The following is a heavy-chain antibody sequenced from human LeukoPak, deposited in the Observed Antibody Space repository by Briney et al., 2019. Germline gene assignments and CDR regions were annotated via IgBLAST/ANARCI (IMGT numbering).Heavy chain of an antibody. J-gene: IGHJ4*02. V-gene: IGHV3-15*07. Sequence: GGSLRLSCAASGFTFTNAWMNWVRQAPGKGLEWVGRIKSKADGETIDYAAPVKGRFTFSRDDSKNMPYLQMNSLKSEDTAVYYCSTLTSRGLSDSWGQGTLVTVSS. CDR2: IKSKADGETI. D-gene: IGHD1-20*01. CDR3: STLTSRGLSDS. CDR1: GFTFTNAW.